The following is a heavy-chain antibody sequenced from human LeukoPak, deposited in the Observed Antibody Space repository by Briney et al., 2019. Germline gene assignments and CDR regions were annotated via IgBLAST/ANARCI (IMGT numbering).Heavy chain of an antibody. CDR1: GFTFSTYW. Sequence: PGGSLRLSCGASGFTFSTYWMHWVRQAPGRGLVWVSRINSDGSSTRYADSVEGRFTISRDNAKNTLYLQMNSLRAEDTAVYYCARGGVGNADYWGQGTLVTVSS. J-gene: IGHJ4*02. CDR2: INSDGSST. CDR3: ARGGVGNADY. V-gene: IGHV3-74*01. D-gene: IGHD2-15*01.